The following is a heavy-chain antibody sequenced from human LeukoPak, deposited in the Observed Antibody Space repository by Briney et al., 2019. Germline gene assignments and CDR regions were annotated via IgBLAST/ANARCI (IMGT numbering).Heavy chain of an antibody. Sequence: GGSLRLSCAASGFTFSGSAMHWVRQASGKGLEWVGRIRSEANSYATAYAASVKGRFTISRDDSKNTAYLQMNRPKTDDTAVYYCTRPRSGTPFDYWGQGTLVTVSS. CDR1: GFTFSGSA. V-gene: IGHV3-73*01. CDR3: TRPRSGTPFDY. J-gene: IGHJ4*02. CDR2: IRSEANSYAT. D-gene: IGHD3-10*01.